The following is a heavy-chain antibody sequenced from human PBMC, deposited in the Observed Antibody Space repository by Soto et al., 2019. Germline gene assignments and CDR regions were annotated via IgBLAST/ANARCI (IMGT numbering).Heavy chain of an antibody. CDR3: ARWGWGNAELDY. CDR2: IYYSGST. Sequence: QVQLQESGPGLVKPSETLSLTCTVSGGSVSSGSYYWSWIRQPPGKGLEWIGYIYYSGSTNYNPSLKGRFTITVVTAKNQFSLMAVSVAPADTAVYYCARWGWGNAELDYWGQGTLVTVSS. D-gene: IGHD3-16*01. V-gene: IGHV4-61*01. CDR1: GGSVSSGSYY. J-gene: IGHJ4*02.